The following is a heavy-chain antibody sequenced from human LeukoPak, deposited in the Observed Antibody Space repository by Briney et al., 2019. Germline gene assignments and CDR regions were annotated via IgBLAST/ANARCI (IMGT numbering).Heavy chain of an antibody. J-gene: IGHJ4*02. CDR2: IYYSGST. D-gene: IGHD1-14*01. CDR1: GGSISSYY. Sequence: SETLSLTCTVSGGSISSYYWSWIRQPPGKGLEWIGYIYYSGSTNYNPSLKSRVTISVDTSKNQFSLKLSSVTAADTAVYYCARGPLPGFDYWGQRTLVTVSS. V-gene: IGHV4-59*01. CDR3: ARGPLPGFDY.